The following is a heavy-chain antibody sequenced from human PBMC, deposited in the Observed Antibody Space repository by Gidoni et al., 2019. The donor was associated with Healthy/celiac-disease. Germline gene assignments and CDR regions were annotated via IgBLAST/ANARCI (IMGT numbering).Heavy chain of an antibody. Sequence: QVQLQESGPGLVKPSETLSLTCTVSGGSISSYYWSWIRQPPGKGLEWIGYIYYSGSTNYNPSLKSRVTISVDTSKNQFSLKLSSVTAADTAVYYCARDAGGSYYWAGYRPNWFDPWGQGTLVTVSS. CDR3: ARDAGGSYYWAGYRPNWFDP. V-gene: IGHV4-59*01. D-gene: IGHD1-26*01. J-gene: IGHJ5*02. CDR1: GGSISSYY. CDR2: IYYSGST.